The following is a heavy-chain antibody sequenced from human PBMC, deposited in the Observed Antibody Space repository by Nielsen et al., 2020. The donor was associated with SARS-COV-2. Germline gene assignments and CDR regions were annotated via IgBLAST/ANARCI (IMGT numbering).Heavy chain of an antibody. Sequence: SETLSLTCAVSGGSVSSNDWWTWVRHSPGKGLEWIGEVSHSGSINYNPSFKSRVTLSMDKSKRQFSLRLTSVSAADTAVYFCARGDLVVVPSPILGLGPFFYYFYLDVWGKGTTVIVSS. V-gene: IGHV4-4*02. J-gene: IGHJ6*03. D-gene: IGHD2-2*01. CDR2: VSHSGSI. CDR3: ARGDLVVVPSPILGLGPFFYYFYLDV. CDR1: GGSVSSNDW.